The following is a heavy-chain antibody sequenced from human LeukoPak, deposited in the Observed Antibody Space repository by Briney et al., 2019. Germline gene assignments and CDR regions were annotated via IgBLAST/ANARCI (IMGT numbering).Heavy chain of an antibody. V-gene: IGHV4-39*07. CDR2: IYYSGST. CDR1: GGSISSSSYY. CDR3: ARATHFDY. Sequence: PSETLSLTCTVSGGSISSSSYYWGWIRQPPGKGLEWIGSIYYSGSTYYNPSLKSRATISVDTSKNQFSLKLSSVTAADTAVYYCARATHFDYWGQGTLVTVSS. J-gene: IGHJ4*02. D-gene: IGHD4-17*01.